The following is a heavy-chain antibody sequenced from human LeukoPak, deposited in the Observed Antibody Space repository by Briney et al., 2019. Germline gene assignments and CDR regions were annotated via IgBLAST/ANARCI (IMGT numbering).Heavy chain of an antibody. V-gene: IGHV1-2*02. J-gene: IGHJ5*02. Sequence: GASVKVSCKASGYTFTGYYMHWVRQAPGQGLEWMGWINPNSGGTNYAQKFQGRVTMTRDTSISTAYMELSRLRSDDTAVYYCARDPAMVCSSTSCWGPWFDPWGQGTLVTVSS. D-gene: IGHD2-2*01. CDR2: INPNSGGT. CDR3: ARDPAMVCSSTSCWGPWFDP. CDR1: GYTFTGYY.